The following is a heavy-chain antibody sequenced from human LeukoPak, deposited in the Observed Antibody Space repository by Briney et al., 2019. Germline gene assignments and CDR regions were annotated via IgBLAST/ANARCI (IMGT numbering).Heavy chain of an antibody. V-gene: IGHV3-7*04. CDR1: GFTFSTYW. Sequence: PGGSLRLSCAASGFTFSTYWMTWVRQAPGKGPEWVANIKEDGSATYYVDSVKGRVTISRDNAKKSLYLQMNSLRAEDTAVYYCARDSPGYLAYDSWGQGTLVTVSS. CDR2: IKEDGSAT. J-gene: IGHJ4*02. D-gene: IGHD1-1*01. CDR3: ARDSPGYLAYDS.